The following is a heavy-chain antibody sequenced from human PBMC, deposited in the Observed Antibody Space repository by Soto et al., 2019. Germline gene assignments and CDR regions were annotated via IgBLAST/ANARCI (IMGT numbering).Heavy chain of an antibody. Sequence: QVQLQQWGAGLLKPSETLSLTCAVYGGSFSGYYWSWIRQPPGKGLEWIGEINHSGSTNYNPPLKSRDTISVDTSNNQFSLKLSSVTAADTAVYYCARGRGGYDPWGQGTLVTVSS. J-gene: IGHJ5*02. V-gene: IGHV4-34*01. CDR3: ARGRGGYDP. CDR2: INHSGST. D-gene: IGHD5-12*01. CDR1: GGSFSGYY.